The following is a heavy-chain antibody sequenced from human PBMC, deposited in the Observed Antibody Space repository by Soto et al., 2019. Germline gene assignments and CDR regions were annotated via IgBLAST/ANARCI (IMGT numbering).Heavy chain of an antibody. J-gene: IGHJ6*02. D-gene: IGHD5-18*01. Sequence: GGSLRLSCAASGFTVSSNYMSWVRQAPGKGLEWVSVIYSGGSTYYADSVKGRFTISRDNSKNTLYLQMNSLRAEDTAVYYCAVVDTAMAYGMDVWGQGTTVTVSS. CDR3: AVVDTAMAYGMDV. CDR2: IYSGGST. V-gene: IGHV3-66*01. CDR1: GFTVSSNY.